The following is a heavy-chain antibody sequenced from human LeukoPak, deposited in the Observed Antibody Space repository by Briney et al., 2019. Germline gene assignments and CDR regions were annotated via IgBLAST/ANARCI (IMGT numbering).Heavy chain of an antibody. J-gene: IGHJ3*02. V-gene: IGHV4-4*07. CDR1: GVSINSRY. Sequence: SETLSLTCIVSGVSINSRYWAWVRQPAGRGLEWIGHIYSSGSTYYNPSLKSRVTISVDTSTNHFYLKLTSVTAADTALYYCARMWTGKNPFDIWGQGTMVTVSS. D-gene: IGHD3/OR15-3a*01. CDR3: ARMWTGKNPFDI. CDR2: IYSSGST.